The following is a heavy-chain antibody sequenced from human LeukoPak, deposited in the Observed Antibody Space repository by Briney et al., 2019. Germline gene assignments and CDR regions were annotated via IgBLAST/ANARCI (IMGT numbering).Heavy chain of an antibody. CDR2: ISASGDST. CDR3: ATDYYGSGSYHSPFDY. J-gene: IGHJ4*02. D-gene: IGHD3-10*01. CDR1: GFTSSNYA. V-gene: IGHV3-23*01. Sequence: PSGGSLRLSCAASGFTSSNYAMTWVRQAPGKGLEWVSSISASGDSTYYADSVRGQFVISKDNSENKLYLQMNSLTAEDTAVYYCATDYYGSGSYHSPFDYWGQGALVTVSS.